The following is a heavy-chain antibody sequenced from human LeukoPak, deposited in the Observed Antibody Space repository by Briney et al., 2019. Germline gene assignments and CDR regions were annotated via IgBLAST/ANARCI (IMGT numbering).Heavy chain of an antibody. CDR2: VSGSGGST. CDR3: ARGGVYDFWSEYYFDY. V-gene: IGHV3-23*01. Sequence: PGGSLRLSCAASGFTFSSYAMSWVRQAPGKGLEWVSAVSGSGGSTYYADSVKGRFTISRDNSKNTLYLQMNSLRAEDTAVYYCARGGVYDFWSEYYFDYWGQGTLVTVSS. CDR1: GFTFSSYA. J-gene: IGHJ4*02. D-gene: IGHD3-3*01.